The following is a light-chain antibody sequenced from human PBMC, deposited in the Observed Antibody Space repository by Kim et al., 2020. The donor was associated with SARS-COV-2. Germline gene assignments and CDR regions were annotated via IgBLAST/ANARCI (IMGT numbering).Light chain of an antibody. CDR3: SSYTASNTGV. V-gene: IGLV2-18*02. CDR1: SGGVGSYNR. Sequence: GQSVTISCTGTSGGVGSYNRVSWYQQPPGTAPKLIIDEVSNRPSGVPDRFSGSKSGNTASLTISALQAEDEADYYCSSYTASNTGVFGTGTKVTVL. CDR2: EVS. J-gene: IGLJ1*01.